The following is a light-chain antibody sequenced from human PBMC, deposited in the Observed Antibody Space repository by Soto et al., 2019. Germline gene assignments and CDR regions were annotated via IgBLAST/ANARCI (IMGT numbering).Light chain of an antibody. CDR1: SSNIGGNS. CDR2: DDN. J-gene: IGLJ1*01. V-gene: IGLV1-51*01. Sequence: QSVLTQPPSVSAAPGQKVIISCSGSSSNIGGNSVSWYQQLPRTAPKLLIYDDNKRPSGITDRFSGSKSGTSATLGITGFQTGDEADYYCGSWDSSLSAYVFGTGTNVTVL. CDR3: GSWDSSLSAYV.